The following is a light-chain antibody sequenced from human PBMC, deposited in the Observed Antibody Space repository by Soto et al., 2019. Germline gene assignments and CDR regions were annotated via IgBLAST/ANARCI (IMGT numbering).Light chain of an antibody. CDR2: GAS. Sequence: EIVLTQSPATLSLSPGERATLSCRASQSVSSYLAWYQQKPGQAPRLLIYGASNRATGIPARFSGSGSGTDFTLTISSLAPEDFAVYYCQQRSNWPWTFGQGTKVEIK. CDR1: QSVSSY. V-gene: IGKV3-11*01. J-gene: IGKJ1*01. CDR3: QQRSNWPWT.